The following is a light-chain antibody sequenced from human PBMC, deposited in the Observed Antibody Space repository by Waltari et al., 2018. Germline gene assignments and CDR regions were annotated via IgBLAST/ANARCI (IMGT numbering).Light chain of an antibody. CDR1: QSVSSSY. J-gene: IGKJ2*01. V-gene: IGKV3-20*01. Sequence: TQSPSTLSLSPGERATLSCRASQSVSSSYLAWYQQKPGQAPRLLIYGASSRATGIPDRFSGSGSGTDFTLTISRLEPEDFAVYYCQQYGSSPRYTFGQGTKLEI. CDR3: QQYGSSPRYT. CDR2: GAS.